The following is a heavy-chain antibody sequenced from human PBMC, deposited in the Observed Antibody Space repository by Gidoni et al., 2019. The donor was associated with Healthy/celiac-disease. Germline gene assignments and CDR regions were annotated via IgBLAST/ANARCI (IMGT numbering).Heavy chain of an antibody. V-gene: IGHV3-23*01. D-gene: IGHD3-3*01. CDR3: ASLGRMGEDYDFWSGEKENDAFDI. Sequence: EVQLLESGGGLVQPGGSLRLSCAASGFTFSSYAMSWVRQAPGKGLEWVSAISGSGGSTYYADSVKGRFTISRDKSKNTLYLQMNSLRAEDTAVYYCASLGRMGEDYDFWSGEKENDAFDIWGQGTMVTVSS. J-gene: IGHJ3*02. CDR1: GFTFSSYA. CDR2: ISGSGGST.